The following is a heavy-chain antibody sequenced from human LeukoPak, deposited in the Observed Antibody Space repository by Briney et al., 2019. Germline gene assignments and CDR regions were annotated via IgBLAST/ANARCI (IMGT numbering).Heavy chain of an antibody. CDR1: GYTFTDYH. J-gene: IGHJ4*02. V-gene: IGHV1-2*02. D-gene: IGHD5-24*01. CDR3: ARARDGYNYGADY. CDR2: IDPKSGVP. Sequence: ASVKVSCKASGYTFTDYHMHWVRQAPGQGLEWMGWIDPKSGVPNYAQMFLGRVTMTRDTSHTTAYLELTWLRSDDTAVYYCARARDGYNYGADYWGQGTLVTVSS.